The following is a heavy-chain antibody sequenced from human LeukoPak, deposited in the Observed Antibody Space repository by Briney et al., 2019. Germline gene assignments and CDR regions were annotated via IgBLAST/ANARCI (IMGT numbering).Heavy chain of an antibody. CDR2: IGGSGGNT. D-gene: IGHD6-19*01. CDR1: GFTFSSYA. Sequence: GGSLGLSCAASGFTFSSYAMSWVRQAPGKGLEWVSAIGGSGGNTYYADSVKGRFTISRDNSKNTVYLQMNSLRAEDTALYYCAKAIAVSGIGYYYYGVDVWGQGTTVTVSS. CDR3: AKAIAVSGIGYYYYGVDV. J-gene: IGHJ6*02. V-gene: IGHV3-23*01.